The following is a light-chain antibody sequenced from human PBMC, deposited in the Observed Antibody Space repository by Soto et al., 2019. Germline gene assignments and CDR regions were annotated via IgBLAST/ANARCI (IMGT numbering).Light chain of an antibody. V-gene: IGLV2-8*01. J-gene: IGLJ3*02. CDR3: AAHAGGNTWL. CDR1: NRDVGAYKY. Sequence: QSVLTQPPSASGSPGQSLTISCKGSNRDVGAYKYVSWYQQRPGTAPKMIIFEVDKRPSGVPNRFSGSRSGDKASLTVSGLQTEYEGLYYCAAHAGGNTWLFGGGTKVTVL. CDR2: EVD.